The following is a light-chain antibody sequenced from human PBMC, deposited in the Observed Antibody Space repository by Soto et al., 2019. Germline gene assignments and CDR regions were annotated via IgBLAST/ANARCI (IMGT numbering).Light chain of an antibody. CDR1: QSISSY. CDR2: AAS. CDR3: QQSYSTFTWT. V-gene: IGKV1-39*01. Sequence: DIQMTQSPSSLSASVGDRVTITCRASQSISSYLNWYQQKPGKAPKLLIYAASSLQSGVPSRFSGSGSGTDLPLTISSLQPEDFATYYCQQSYSTFTWTFGQGTKVEIK. J-gene: IGKJ1*01.